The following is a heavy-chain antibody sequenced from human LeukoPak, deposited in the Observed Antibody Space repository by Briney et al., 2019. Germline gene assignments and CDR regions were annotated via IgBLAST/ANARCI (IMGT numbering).Heavy chain of an antibody. Sequence: SETLSLTCTVSGGSISSYYWSWIRQPAGKGLEWIGRIYTSGSTNYNPSLKSRVTMSVDTSKNHVSLKLSSVTAADTAVYYCARDRGLGAHNWFDPWRQGTLVTVSS. CDR1: GGSISSYY. CDR2: IYTSGST. V-gene: IGHV4-4*07. D-gene: IGHD1-26*01. CDR3: ARDRGLGAHNWFDP. J-gene: IGHJ5*02.